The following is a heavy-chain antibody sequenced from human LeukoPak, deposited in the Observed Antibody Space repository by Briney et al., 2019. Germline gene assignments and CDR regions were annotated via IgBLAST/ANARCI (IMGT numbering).Heavy chain of an antibody. CDR3: VKDDSYYYGTGSYPY. V-gene: IGHV3-64D*06. CDR1: GFTFSSYA. Sequence: GGSLRLSCSASGFTFSSYAMHWVRQAPGRELEYVSGISNNGGVTWYADSVKGRFTISRDNSKNTLYLQMASLRPEDTAVYYCVKDDSYYYGTGSYPYWGQGTLVTVSS. CDR2: ISNNGGVT. J-gene: IGHJ4*02. D-gene: IGHD3-10*01.